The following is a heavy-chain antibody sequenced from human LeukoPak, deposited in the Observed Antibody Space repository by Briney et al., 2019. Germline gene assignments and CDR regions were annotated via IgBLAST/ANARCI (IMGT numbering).Heavy chain of an antibody. J-gene: IGHJ4*02. CDR2: ISSTGNTI. CDR1: GFTFTDYY. D-gene: IGHD5-18*01. Sequence: GGSLRLSCAASGFTFTDYYMSWVRQAPGKGLEWVSYISSTGNTIQYADSVKGRFTISRDTAKNSLYLQMNSLSAEDSAVYYCARGTAPGYWGQGTLVTVSS. CDR3: ARGTAPGY. V-gene: IGHV3-11*01.